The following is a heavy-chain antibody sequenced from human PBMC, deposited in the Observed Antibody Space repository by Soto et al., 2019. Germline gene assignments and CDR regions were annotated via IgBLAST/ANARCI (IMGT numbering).Heavy chain of an antibody. CDR3: ASSGYSSSWYFDY. CDR2: IYYSGST. V-gene: IGHV4-59*01. J-gene: IGHJ4*02. Sequence: SETLSLTCTVSGGSISSYYWSWIRQPPGKGLGWIGYIYYSGSTNYNPSLKRRVTISVDTSKNQFSLKLSSVTAADTAVYYCASSGYSSSWYFDYWGQGTLVTVSS. CDR1: GGSISSYY. D-gene: IGHD6-13*01.